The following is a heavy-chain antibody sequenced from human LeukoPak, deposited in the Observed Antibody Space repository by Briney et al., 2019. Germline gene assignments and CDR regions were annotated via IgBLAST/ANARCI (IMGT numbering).Heavy chain of an antibody. CDR3: ARDSGSYSAAAFDI. V-gene: IGHV1-2*02. D-gene: IGHD1-26*01. Sequence: ASVKVSCKASGYTFTGNYMHWVRQAPGQGLEWMGWINPNSGGTNYAQKFQGRVTMPRDTSISTAYMELSRLRSDDTAVYYCARDSGSYSAAAFDIWGQGTMVTVSS. CDR2: INPNSGGT. CDR1: GYTFTGNY. J-gene: IGHJ3*02.